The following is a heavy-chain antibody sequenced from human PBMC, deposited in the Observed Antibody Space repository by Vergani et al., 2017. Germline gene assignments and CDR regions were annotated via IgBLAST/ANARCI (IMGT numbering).Heavy chain of an antibody. CDR3: ARDPGGSGYIGGMDV. CDR1: GYTFTGYY. Sequence: QVQLVQSGAEVKKPGASVKVSCKASGYTFTGYYMHWVRQAPGQGLEWMGWINPNSGGTNYAQKFQGRVTMTRDTSISTAYMELSRLRSDDTAVNYCARDPGGSGYIGGMDVWGQGTTVTVSS. D-gene: IGHD3-3*01. J-gene: IGHJ6*02. CDR2: INPNSGGT. V-gene: IGHV1-2*02.